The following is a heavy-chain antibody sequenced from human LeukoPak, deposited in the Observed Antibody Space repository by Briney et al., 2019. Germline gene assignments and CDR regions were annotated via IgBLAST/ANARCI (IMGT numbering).Heavy chain of an antibody. CDR2: IYTTGTT. Sequence: PSETLSLTCTVSGGSITSPSYYWSWIRQPAGKGLEWIGRIYTTGTTNYNPSLKSRVTISVDTSKNQFSLKLSSVTAADTAVYFCARGPYSYDSSGAFDIWGQGTMVTVSS. CDR3: ARGPYSYDSSGAFDI. D-gene: IGHD3-22*01. V-gene: IGHV4-61*02. J-gene: IGHJ3*02. CDR1: GGSITSPSYY.